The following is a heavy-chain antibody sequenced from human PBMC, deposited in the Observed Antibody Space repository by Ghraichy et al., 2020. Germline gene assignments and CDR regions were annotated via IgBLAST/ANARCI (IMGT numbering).Heavy chain of an antibody. V-gene: IGHV3-30*18. CDR3: AKVYDYGDYVHGPFDY. CDR2: ISYDGSNK. D-gene: IGHD4-17*01. CDR1: GFTFSSYG. Sequence: GGSLRLSCAASGFTFSSYGMHWVRQAPGKGLEWVAVISYDGSNKYYADSVKGRFTISRDNSKNTLYLQMNSLRAEDTAVYYCAKVYDYGDYVHGPFDYWGQGTLVTVSS. J-gene: IGHJ4*02.